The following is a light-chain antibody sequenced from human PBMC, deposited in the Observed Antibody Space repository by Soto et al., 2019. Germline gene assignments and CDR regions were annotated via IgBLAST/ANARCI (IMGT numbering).Light chain of an antibody. CDR2: DAS. Sequence: EIVLTQSPGTLSLSPGERATLSCRASQSVSSSSLAWYQQRRGQAPRLLIHDASSRATGIPDRFSGSGSGTDFTLTISRLEPEDFAVYYCQQYNNWPGTFGQGTKVDIK. V-gene: IGKV3D-20*02. J-gene: IGKJ1*01. CDR1: QSVSSSS. CDR3: QQYNNWPGT.